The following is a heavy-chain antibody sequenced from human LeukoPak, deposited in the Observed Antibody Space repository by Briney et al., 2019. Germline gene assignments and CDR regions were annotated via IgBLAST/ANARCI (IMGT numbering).Heavy chain of an antibody. CDR1: GFTFSSNS. D-gene: IGHD3-22*01. V-gene: IGHV3-21*04. Sequence: GGSLRLSCAASGFTFSSNSMNWVRQAPGEGLEWVSSISSSSNSIYYADSVKGRLTISRDNAKNSLYLQMNSLRAEDTAVYYCAKAPALNYYDSSGFDYWGQGTLVTVSS. CDR3: AKAPALNYYDSSGFDY. J-gene: IGHJ4*02. CDR2: ISSSSNSI.